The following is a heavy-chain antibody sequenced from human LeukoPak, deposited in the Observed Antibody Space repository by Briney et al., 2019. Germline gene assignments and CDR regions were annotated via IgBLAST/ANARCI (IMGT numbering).Heavy chain of an antibody. V-gene: IGHV4-39*07. CDR2: IYYSGST. D-gene: IGHD3/OR15-3a*01. Sequence: EPSETLSLTCTVSGGSISSSSYYWGWIRQPPGKGLEWIGSIYYSGSTYYNPSLKSRVTMSVDTSKNQFSLKLSSVTAADTAVYYCARQTGSGLFILPGGQGTLVTVSS. CDR1: GGSISSSSYY. J-gene: IGHJ4*02. CDR3: ARQTGSGLFILP.